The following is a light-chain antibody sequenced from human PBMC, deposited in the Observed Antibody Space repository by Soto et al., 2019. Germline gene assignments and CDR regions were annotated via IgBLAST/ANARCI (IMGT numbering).Light chain of an antibody. J-gene: IGLJ1*01. CDR2: EVS. V-gene: IGLV2-14*01. CDR1: NSDIGAYNY. Sequence: QSVLTQPASVSGSPGQSITISCTGTNSDIGAYNYVSWYQHHPGKAPKVLIYEVSNRPSGVSSRFSGSKSGNTASLTIFGLQAEDEANHYCNSCTSTYTPVFGTGTKVTVL. CDR3: NSCTSTYTPV.